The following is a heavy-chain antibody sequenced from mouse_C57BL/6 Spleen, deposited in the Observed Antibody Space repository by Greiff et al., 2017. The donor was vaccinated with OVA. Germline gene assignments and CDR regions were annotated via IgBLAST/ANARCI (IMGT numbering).Heavy chain of an antibody. V-gene: IGHV1-81*01. D-gene: IGHD1-1*01. CDR3: AREFITTKAMDY. CDR2: IYPRSGNT. J-gene: IGHJ4*01. Sequence: VQLKQSGAELARPGASVKLSCKASGYTFTSYGISWVKQRTGQGLEWIGEIYPRSGNTYYNEKFKGKATLTADKSSSTAYMELRSLTSEDSAVYFCAREFITTKAMDYWGQGTSVTVSS. CDR1: GYTFTSYG.